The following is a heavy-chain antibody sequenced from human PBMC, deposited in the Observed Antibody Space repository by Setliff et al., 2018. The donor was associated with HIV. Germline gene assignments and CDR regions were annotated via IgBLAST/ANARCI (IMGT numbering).Heavy chain of an antibody. CDR3: ATVSLSILGTAFDS. V-gene: IGHV4-4*07. Sequence: SETLSLTCTVSGGSFSSYHWSWIRHRAGKGLEWIGHIYASGSTNYDAPLESRVSMSLDTSRKQFSLTLSSVTAADTAVYFCATVSLSILGTAFDSWGQGTLVTVSS. D-gene: IGHD3-10*01. CDR2: IYASGST. J-gene: IGHJ5*01. CDR1: GGSFSSYH.